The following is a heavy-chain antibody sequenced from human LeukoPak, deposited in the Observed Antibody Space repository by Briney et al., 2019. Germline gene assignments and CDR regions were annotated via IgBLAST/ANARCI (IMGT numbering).Heavy chain of an antibody. Sequence: GGSLRLPCTASGFTFTSYGMNWVRQAPGKGLEWVSFIDTSGSYIYYGDSLKGRVTISRDNAKNSLYLQMNGLRAEDTAVYYCARGRSITLLRGVAMSDGFDIWGQGAMVTVSS. CDR1: GFTFTSYG. CDR2: IDTSGSYI. CDR3: ARGRSITLLRGVAMSDGFDI. D-gene: IGHD3-10*01. V-gene: IGHV3-21*01. J-gene: IGHJ3*02.